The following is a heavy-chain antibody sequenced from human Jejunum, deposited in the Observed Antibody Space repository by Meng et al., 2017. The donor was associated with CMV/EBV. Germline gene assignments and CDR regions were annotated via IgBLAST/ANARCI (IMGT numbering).Heavy chain of an antibody. V-gene: IGHV3-66*02. CDR2: IYSGGGI. CDR1: GVTVSSNY. J-gene: IGHJ6*02. Sequence: GVTVSSNYMSWVRQAPGKGLEWVSLIYSGGGIYYADSVKGRFTISRDSSKNKVYLQMNSLRAEDTAVYYCAIDFWSGYYRYGWDVWGQGTTVTVSS. CDR3: AIDFWSGYYRYGWDV. D-gene: IGHD3-3*01.